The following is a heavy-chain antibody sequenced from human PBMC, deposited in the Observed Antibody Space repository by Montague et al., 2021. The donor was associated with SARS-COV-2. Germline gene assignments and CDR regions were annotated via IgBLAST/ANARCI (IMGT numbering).Heavy chain of an antibody. Sequence: SETLSLTCTVSGGSISSYYWSWIRQPPGKGLEWIGYIYYSGSTSYNPSLKSRVTISVDTSKNQFSLKLSSVTAADTAVYYCARGFADWGQGTLVTVSS. CDR1: GGSISSYY. J-gene: IGHJ4*02. CDR3: ARGFAD. CDR2: IYYSGST. V-gene: IGHV4-59*01.